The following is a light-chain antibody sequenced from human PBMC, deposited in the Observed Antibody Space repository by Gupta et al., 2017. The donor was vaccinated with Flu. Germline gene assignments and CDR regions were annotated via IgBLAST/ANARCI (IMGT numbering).Light chain of an antibody. CDR1: QSVSSSY. J-gene: IGKJ2*02. CDR3: QQYCTSST. V-gene: IGKV3-20*01. Sequence: PGPLSLSPGERAALSFIASQSVSSSYIEWYQQRPGQAPRLIIYGASSSANGTPDRFSGSGYVKDFTLTSSRRETEDFAVYYGQQYCTSSTFGQGTKLDIK. CDR2: GAS.